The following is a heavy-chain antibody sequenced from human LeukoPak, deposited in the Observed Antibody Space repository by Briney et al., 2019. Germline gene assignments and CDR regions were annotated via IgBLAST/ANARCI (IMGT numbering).Heavy chain of an antibody. V-gene: IGHV3-9*01. CDR1: GFTFDDYA. CDR3: AKDTGDGMTGTSGAFDI. J-gene: IGHJ3*02. D-gene: IGHD1-20*01. CDR2: ISWNSGSI. Sequence: GGSLGLSCAASGFTFDDYAMHWVRQAPGKGLEWVSGISWNSGSIGYADSVKGRFTISRDNAKNSLYLQMNSLRAEDTALYYCAKDTGDGMTGTSGAFDIWGQGTMVTVSS.